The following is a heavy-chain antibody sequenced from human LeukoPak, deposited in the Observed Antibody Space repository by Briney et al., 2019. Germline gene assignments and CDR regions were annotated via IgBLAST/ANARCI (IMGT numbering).Heavy chain of an antibody. J-gene: IGHJ3*02. CDR3: ARHDPIVGTPDAFDI. D-gene: IGHD1-26*01. Sequence: SETLSLTCTVSGGSISSYYWSWTRQPPGKGLEWIGYMYYSGSTDYNPSLKSRVTISLDTSKNQFSLKLSSVTAADTAVYYCARHDPIVGTPDAFDIWGQGTMVTVSS. CDR1: GGSISSYY. V-gene: IGHV4-59*08. CDR2: MYYSGST.